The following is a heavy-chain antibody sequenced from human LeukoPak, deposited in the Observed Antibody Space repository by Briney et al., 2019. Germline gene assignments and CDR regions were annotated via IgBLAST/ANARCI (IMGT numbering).Heavy chain of an antibody. CDR3: GRRGAGLNWFDP. Sequence: SETLSLTCTVSGGSISSTSYYWGWIRQPPGQGLEWIGSINYSGRTFYNPSLKGRVTISVDTSKNQFSLNLTYVTAADTALYFCGRRGAGLNWFDPWGQGTLVTVSS. V-gene: IGHV4-39*01. CDR1: GGSISSTSYY. J-gene: IGHJ5*02. CDR2: INYSGRT. D-gene: IGHD3/OR15-3a*01.